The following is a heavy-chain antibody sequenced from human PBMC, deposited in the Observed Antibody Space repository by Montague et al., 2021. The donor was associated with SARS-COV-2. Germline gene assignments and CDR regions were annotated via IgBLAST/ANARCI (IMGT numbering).Heavy chain of an antibody. V-gene: IGHV4-61*05. CDR2: IYYSGST. J-gene: IGHJ4*02. Sequence: SETLSLTCTVSGGSISSSSYYWGWIRQPPGKGLEWIGYIYYSGSTNYNPSLKSRVTISVDTSKNQFSLKLSSVTAADTAVYYCATGLDYWGQGTLVTVSS. CDR1: GGSISSSSYY. CDR3: ATGLDY.